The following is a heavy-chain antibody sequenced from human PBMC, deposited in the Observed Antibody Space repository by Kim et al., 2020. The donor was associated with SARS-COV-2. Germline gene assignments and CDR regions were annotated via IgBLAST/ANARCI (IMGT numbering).Heavy chain of an antibody. Sequence: SETLSLTCTVSGGSISSSSYYWGWIRQPPGKGLEWIGSIYYSGSTYYNPSLKSRVTISVDTSKNQFSLKLSSVTAADTAVYYCARLFTYYDILTGYYWTPEREKYYYGMDVWGQGTTVTVSS. CDR3: ARLFTYYDILTGYYWTPEREKYYYGMDV. V-gene: IGHV4-39*01. CDR1: GGSISSSSYY. D-gene: IGHD3-9*01. CDR2: IYYSGST. J-gene: IGHJ6*02.